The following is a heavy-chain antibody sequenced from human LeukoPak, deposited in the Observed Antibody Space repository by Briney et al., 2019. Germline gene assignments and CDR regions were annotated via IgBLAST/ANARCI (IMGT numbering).Heavy chain of an antibody. CDR1: GFTLSNYA. CDR2: ISGSGGST. CDR3: AKDRSSSSLTYFDY. J-gene: IGHJ4*02. D-gene: IGHD6-13*01. V-gene: IGHV3-23*01. Sequence: GGSLRLSCAASGFTLSNYAMTWVRQAPGKGLEWVSAISGSGGSTYYADSVKGRFTISRDNSKNTLYLQMNSLRAEDTAVYYCAKDRSSSSLTYFDYWGQGTLVTVSS.